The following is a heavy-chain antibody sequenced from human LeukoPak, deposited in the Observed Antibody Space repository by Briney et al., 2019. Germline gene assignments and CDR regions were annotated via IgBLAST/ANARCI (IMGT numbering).Heavy chain of an antibody. J-gene: IGHJ4*02. CDR1: GYTFTGYY. CDR2: INPNSGGT. Sequence: ASVKVSCKASGYTFTGYYMHWVRQAPGQGLEWMGRINPNSGGTNYAQKFQGRVTMTRDTSISTAYMELSRLRSDDTAVYYCASLAKSGRYLTLVDYWGQGTLVTVSS. CDR3: ASLAKSGRYLTLVDY. V-gene: IGHV1-2*06. D-gene: IGHD1-26*01.